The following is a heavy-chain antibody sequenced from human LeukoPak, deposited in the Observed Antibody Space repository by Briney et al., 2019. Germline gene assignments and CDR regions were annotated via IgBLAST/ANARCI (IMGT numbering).Heavy chain of an antibody. D-gene: IGHD6-13*01. Sequence: PGGSLRLSCAASGFTFDDYAMHWVRQAPGKGLEWVSGISWNSGSIGYADSVKGRFTISRDNAKNSLYLQMNSLRAEDTALYYCAIAAAGTIDYWGQGTLVTVSS. V-gene: IGHV3-9*01. J-gene: IGHJ4*02. CDR1: GFTFDDYA. CDR3: AIAAAGTIDY. CDR2: ISWNSGSI.